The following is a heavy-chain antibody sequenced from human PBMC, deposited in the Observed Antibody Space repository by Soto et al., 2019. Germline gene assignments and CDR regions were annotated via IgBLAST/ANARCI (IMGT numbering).Heavy chain of an antibody. Sequence: SETLSLTCTVSGGSISTYYWSWIRQPPGKGLEWIGYIYYSGSTNYHPSLKSRVTISVDTSKNQFSLKLTSVTAAATAVYYCARHGSQFLWFDPWGPGTLVTVSS. V-gene: IGHV4-59*08. J-gene: IGHJ5*02. D-gene: IGHD3-3*01. CDR1: GGSISTYY. CDR2: IYYSGST. CDR3: ARHGSQFLWFDP.